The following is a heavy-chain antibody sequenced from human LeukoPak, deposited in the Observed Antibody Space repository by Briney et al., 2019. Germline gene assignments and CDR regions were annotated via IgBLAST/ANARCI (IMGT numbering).Heavy chain of an antibody. J-gene: IGHJ4*02. CDR1: GITFSDHY. V-gene: IGHV3-11*01. D-gene: IGHD2-15*01. CDR2: ISSSGSTT. CDR3: ARTRAGYRYCSGGSCYSYYFDY. Sequence: PGGSLRLSCVASGITFSDHYMSWIRQAPGKGLEWVSYISSSGSTTYYVDSVKGRFTISRDNAKNSLYLQINSLRAEDTAVYYCARTRAGYRYCSGGSCYSYYFDYWGQGTLVTVSS.